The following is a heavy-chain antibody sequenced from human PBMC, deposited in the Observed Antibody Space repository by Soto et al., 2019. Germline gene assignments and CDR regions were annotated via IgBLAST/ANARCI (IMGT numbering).Heavy chain of an antibody. CDR3: ARDLEVVVIVSGYYGMDV. D-gene: IGHD3-22*01. V-gene: IGHV3-33*01. J-gene: IGHJ6*02. CDR1: GFTFSSYG. CDR2: IWYDGSNK. Sequence: GGSLRLSCAASGFTFSSYGMHWVRQAPGKGLEWVAVIWYDGSNKYYADSVKGRFTISRDNSKNTLYLQMNSLRAEETAVYYCARDLEVVVIVSGYYGMDVWGQGTTVTVSS.